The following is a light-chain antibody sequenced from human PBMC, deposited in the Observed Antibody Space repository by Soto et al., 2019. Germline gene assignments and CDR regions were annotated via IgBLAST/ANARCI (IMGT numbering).Light chain of an antibody. CDR3: QQYNNWPRA. Sequence: EILLTQSLVTLSLSPGESATLSCRASQSVSSYLAWYQQKSGQPPRLLIYGAYIRATGIPARFSGSGSGTEFTLTISSLQSEDFAVYYCQQYNNWPRAFGQGTKV. V-gene: IGKV3-15*01. CDR2: GAY. CDR1: QSVSSY. J-gene: IGKJ1*01.